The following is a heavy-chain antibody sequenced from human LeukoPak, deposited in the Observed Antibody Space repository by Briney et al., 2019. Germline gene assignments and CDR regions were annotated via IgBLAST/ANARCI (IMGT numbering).Heavy chain of an antibody. CDR3: ARVRCSGGSCPYYYYYYNMDV. Sequence: SETLSLTCTVSGGSISSGSYYWSWIRQPAGKGLEWIGRIHTSGGTNYNPSLKSRVTMSVDTSKNQFSLNLSSVTAADTAVYYCARVRCSGGSCPYYYYYYNMDVWGKGTTVTVSS. CDR2: IHTSGGT. D-gene: IGHD2-15*01. J-gene: IGHJ6*03. V-gene: IGHV4-61*02. CDR1: GGSISSGSYY.